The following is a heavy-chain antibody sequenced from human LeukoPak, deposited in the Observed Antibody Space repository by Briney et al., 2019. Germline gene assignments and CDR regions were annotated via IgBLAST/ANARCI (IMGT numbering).Heavy chain of an antibody. V-gene: IGHV5-51*01. J-gene: IGHJ5*02. D-gene: IGHD4-23*01. CDR1: GYSFTSYW. CDR2: IYPGDSDT. CDR3: ARPSWYGGNSPGWFDP. Sequence: GESLKISCKGSGYSFTSYWIGWVRQMPGKGLEWMGIIYPGDSDTRYSPSFQGQVTISADKSISTAYLRWSSLKASDTAMYYCARPSWYGGNSPGWFDPWGQGTLVTVSS.